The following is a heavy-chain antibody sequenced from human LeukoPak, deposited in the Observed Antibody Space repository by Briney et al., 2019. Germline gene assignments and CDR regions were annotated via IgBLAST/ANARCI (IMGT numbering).Heavy chain of an antibody. CDR2: IWYDGSNK. V-gene: IGHV3-33*01. CDR3: ARVLSSSWSEAEFDY. CDR1: GFTFSSYG. Sequence: GRSLRLSCAASGFTFSSYGMHWARQAPGKGLEWVAVIWYDGSNKYYADSVKGRFTISRDNSKNTLYLQMNSLRAEDTAVYYCARVLSSSWSEAEFDYWGQGTLVTVSS. D-gene: IGHD6-13*01. J-gene: IGHJ4*02.